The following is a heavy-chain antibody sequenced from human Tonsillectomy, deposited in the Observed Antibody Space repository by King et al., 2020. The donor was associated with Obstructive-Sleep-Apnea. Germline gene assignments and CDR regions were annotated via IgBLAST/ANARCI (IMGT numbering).Heavy chain of an antibody. D-gene: IGHD3-9*01. Sequence: LQLQESGPGLVKPSQTLSLTCTVSCGSISSGGYYWSWIRQHPGKGLEWIGYIYYSGSTSYNPSLKGRVTISVDTSKNQFSLKLSSVTAADTAVYYCARAEEGILTGYRNFDYWGQGTLVTVSS. CDR1: CGSISSGGYY. J-gene: IGHJ4*02. V-gene: IGHV4-31*03. CDR2: IYYSGST. CDR3: ARAEEGILTGYRNFDY.